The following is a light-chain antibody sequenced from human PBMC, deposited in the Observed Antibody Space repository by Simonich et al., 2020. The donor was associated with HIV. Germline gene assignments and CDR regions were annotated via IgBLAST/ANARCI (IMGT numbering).Light chain of an antibody. CDR3: QQSYSTPWT. Sequence: DIQMTQSPSSVSASVGDRVTITCRASQGISSWLAWYQQKPGKAPKLLIYKASRLESGVPSRFSGSGSETDFTLTISSLQPEDFATYSCQQSYSTPWTFGQGTKVEIK. CDR1: QGISSW. J-gene: IGKJ1*01. CDR2: KAS. V-gene: IGKV1-12*01.